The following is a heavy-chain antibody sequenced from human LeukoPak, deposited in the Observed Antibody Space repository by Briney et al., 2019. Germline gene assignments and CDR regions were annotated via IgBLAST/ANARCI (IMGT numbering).Heavy chain of an antibody. J-gene: IGHJ4*02. CDR3: ARGEPDLVFPFDY. CDR1: GFTFSSYS. CDR2: ISSSGSTI. Sequence: SGGSLRLSCAASGFTFSSYSMNWVRQAPGKGLEWVSYISSSGSTIYYADSVKGRFTISRDNAKNSLYLQMNSLRAEDTAVYYCARGEPDLVFPFDYWGQGTLVTVSS. D-gene: IGHD1-26*01. V-gene: IGHV3-48*04.